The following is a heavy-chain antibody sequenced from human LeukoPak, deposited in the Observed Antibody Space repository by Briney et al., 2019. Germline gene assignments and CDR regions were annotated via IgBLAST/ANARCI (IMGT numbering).Heavy chain of an antibody. CDR3: ARSVVGATWVDY. Sequence: ASVKVSCKASGYTFIGYYMHWVRQAPGQGLEWMGWINPNSGGTNYAQKFQGRVTMTRDTSISTAYMELSRLRSDDTAVYYCARSVVGATWVDYWGQGTLVTVSS. D-gene: IGHD1-26*01. J-gene: IGHJ4*02. V-gene: IGHV1-2*02. CDR1: GYTFIGYY. CDR2: INPNSGGT.